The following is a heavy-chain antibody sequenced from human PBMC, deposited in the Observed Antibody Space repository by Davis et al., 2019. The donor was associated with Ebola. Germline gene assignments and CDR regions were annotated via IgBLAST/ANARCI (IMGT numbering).Heavy chain of an antibody. V-gene: IGHV4-59*08. J-gene: IGHJ4*02. CDR2: IYYSGNT. D-gene: IGHD3-10*01. Sequence: SETLSLTCTVSGGSTRSYYWSWIRQPPGKGLEWIGYIYYSGNTNSNPSLKSRVTISVDTSKNQFSLKLSSVTAADTAVYYCARQGLLWFGELFFDYWGQGTLVTVSS. CDR3: ARQGLLWFGELFFDY. CDR1: GGSTRSYY.